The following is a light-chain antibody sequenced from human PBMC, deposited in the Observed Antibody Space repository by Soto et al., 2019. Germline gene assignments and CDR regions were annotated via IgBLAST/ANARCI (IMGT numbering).Light chain of an antibody. CDR1: QSVSSSSY. CDR2: GTS. V-gene: IGKV3-20*01. J-gene: IGKJ1*01. Sequence: EIVLTQSPGTLSLSPGESATLSCRASQSVSSSSYLAWYQQKPGQAPRLLIYGTSSRATGIPDRFSGSGSGTDFTLTISRLEPEDSAVYYCQEYGSSRTFGQGTRWIS. CDR3: QEYGSSRT.